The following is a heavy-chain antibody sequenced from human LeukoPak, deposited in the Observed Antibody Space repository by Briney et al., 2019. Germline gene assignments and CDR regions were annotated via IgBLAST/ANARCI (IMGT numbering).Heavy chain of an antibody. Sequence: PSETLSLTCTVSGGSISSSSYYWGWIRQPPGKGLEWIGSIYYSGSTYYNPSLKSRVTISVDTSKNQFSLKLSSVTAADTAVYYCARVVRGSSWHSYYFDYWGQGTLVTVSS. CDR1: GGSISSSSYY. CDR3: ARVVRGSSWHSYYFDY. D-gene: IGHD6-13*01. J-gene: IGHJ4*02. CDR2: IYYSGST. V-gene: IGHV4-39*07.